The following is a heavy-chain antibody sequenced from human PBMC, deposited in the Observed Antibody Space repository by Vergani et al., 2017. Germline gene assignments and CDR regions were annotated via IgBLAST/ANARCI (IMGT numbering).Heavy chain of an antibody. J-gene: IGHJ5*02. CDR2: IYYSGST. D-gene: IGHD4-17*01. Sequence: QVQLQESGPGLVKPSQTLSLTCTVSGGSISSGGYYWSWIRQHPGKGLEWIGYIYYSGSTYYNPSLKSRVTISVDTSKNQFSLKLSSVTAADPAVYYCASSRTDHCGDLGQGRSWFDPWGQGTLVTVSS. CDR3: ASSRTDHCGDLGQGRSWFDP. V-gene: IGHV4-31*03. CDR1: GGSISSGGYY.